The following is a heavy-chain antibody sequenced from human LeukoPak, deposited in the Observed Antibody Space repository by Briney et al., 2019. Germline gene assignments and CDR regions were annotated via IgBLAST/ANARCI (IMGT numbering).Heavy chain of an antibody. CDR3: VRGDKRDY. J-gene: IGHJ4*01. Sequence: KTGGSLRLSCAASGFTFSSYAMSWVRQAPGKGLEWVSAISGSGGSTYYADSVRGRLTISRDNAESSVYLHVNSLRVEDTAIYYCVRGDKRDYWGQGTLVTVAS. D-gene: IGHD5-24*01. CDR1: GFTFSSYA. CDR2: ISGSGGST. V-gene: IGHV3-23*01.